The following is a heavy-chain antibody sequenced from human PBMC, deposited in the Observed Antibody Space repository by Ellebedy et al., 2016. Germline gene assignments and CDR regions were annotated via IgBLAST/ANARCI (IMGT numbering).Heavy chain of an antibody. V-gene: IGHV4-39*01. Sequence: GSLRLXXTVSGGSISSSSYYWGWIRQPPGKGLEWIGSIYYSGSTYYNPSLKSRVTISVDTSKNQFSLKLSSVTAADTAVYYCARHFTLTTVTSNHYYGMDVWGQGTTVTVSS. CDR3: ARHFTLTTVTSNHYYGMDV. CDR1: GGSISSSSYY. D-gene: IGHD4-17*01. CDR2: IYYSGST. J-gene: IGHJ6*02.